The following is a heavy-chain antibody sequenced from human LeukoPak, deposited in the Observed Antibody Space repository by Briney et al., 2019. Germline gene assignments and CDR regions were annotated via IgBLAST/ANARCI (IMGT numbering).Heavy chain of an antibody. CDR2: IYYSGNT. CDR1: GGSISSSSYY. V-gene: IGHV4-39*01. J-gene: IGHJ4*02. D-gene: IGHD5-18*01. CDR3: ARREVDTAMDYFDY. Sequence: PSETLSLTCTVSGGSISSSSYYWGRIRQPPGKGLEWIVSIYYSGNTYYNPSLKSRVTISVDTSKNQFSLKLSSVTAADTAVYYCARREVDTAMDYFDYWGQGTLVTVSS.